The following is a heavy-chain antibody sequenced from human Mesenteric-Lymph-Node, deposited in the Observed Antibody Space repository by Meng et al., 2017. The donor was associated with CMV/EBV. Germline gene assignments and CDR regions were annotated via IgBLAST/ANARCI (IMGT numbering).Heavy chain of an antibody. Sequence: SETLSLTCSVYGGPFSGDYWTWIRQPPGKGLEWIGEIDHSGYNRKNPSLKSRLTLSVDTSTNQFSLKLSSVTAADTAVYYCARRYCSSSSCWGDWYFDLWGRGTPVTVSS. CDR2: IDHSGYN. D-gene: IGHD2-2*01. J-gene: IGHJ2*01. CDR1: GGPFSGDY. CDR3: ARRYCSSSSCWGDWYFDL. V-gene: IGHV4-34*01.